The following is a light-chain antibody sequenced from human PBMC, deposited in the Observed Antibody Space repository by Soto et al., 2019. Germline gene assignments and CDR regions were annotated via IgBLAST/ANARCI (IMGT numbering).Light chain of an antibody. V-gene: IGKV3-20*01. J-gene: IGKJ3*01. CDR1: QSFSSSY. Sequence: EIGLTQSPGTLSLSPGERATLSCRASQSFSSSYLAWYQQKPGQAPRLLIYGASSRATGIPDRFSGSGSVTDFTLTISSLEHEDFAVYYCQHYGSALFTFGPRTTVHVK. CDR3: QHYGSALFT. CDR2: GAS.